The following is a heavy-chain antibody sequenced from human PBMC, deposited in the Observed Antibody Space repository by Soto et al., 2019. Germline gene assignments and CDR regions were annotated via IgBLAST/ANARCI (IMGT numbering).Heavy chain of an antibody. CDR2: IYGDGRTT. J-gene: IGHJ5*01. CDR3: VKNSGWFNS. D-gene: IGHD3-10*01. CDR1: GFIFSTTD. Sequence: SGFIFSTTDMSWVRQAPGKGLEWVSTIYGDGRTTYYADSVRGRFSISRDNSKNMVYLQMDSLRVDDTAIYYCVKNSGWFNSWGQGSLVTVSS. V-gene: IGHV3-23*01.